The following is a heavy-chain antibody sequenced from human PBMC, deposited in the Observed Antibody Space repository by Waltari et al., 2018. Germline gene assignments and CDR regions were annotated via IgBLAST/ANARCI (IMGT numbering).Heavy chain of an antibody. CDR2: ISSSGDTI. Sequence: QASLVESGGALVRPGGSLRLSGTASGFAFSAFYMTWIRQAPGKGLEWISYISSSGDTIYYADSVKGRFVVSRDNAENSLFLEMNNLRVNDSAVYYCARGSVADPWGPGTLVSVSS. CDR1: GFAFSAFY. J-gene: IGHJ5*02. CDR3: ARGSVADP. V-gene: IGHV3-11*04. D-gene: IGHD6-19*01.